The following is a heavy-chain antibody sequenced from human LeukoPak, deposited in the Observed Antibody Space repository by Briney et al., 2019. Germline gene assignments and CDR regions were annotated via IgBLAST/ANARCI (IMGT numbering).Heavy chain of an antibody. J-gene: IGHJ6*03. CDR3: ARDPETTVTTYYYYMDV. V-gene: IGHV3-30*04. CDR2: ISYDGSNK. Sequence: GGSLRLSCAASGFTFSSYAMHWVRQAPGKGLEWVAVISYDGSNKYYADSVKGRFTISRDNSKNTLYLQMNSLRAEDTAVYYCARDPETTVTTYYYYMDVWGKGTTVTVSS. CDR1: GFTFSSYA. D-gene: IGHD4-17*01.